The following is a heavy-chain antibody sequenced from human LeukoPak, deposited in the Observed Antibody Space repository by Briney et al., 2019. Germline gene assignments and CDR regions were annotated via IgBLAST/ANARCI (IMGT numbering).Heavy chain of an antibody. D-gene: IGHD1-26*01. CDR1: GFTVSSNY. J-gene: IGHJ4*02. Sequence: GGSLRLSCAASGFTVSSNYMSWVRQAPGKGLEWVSVIYSGGSTYYADSVKGRFTISRDNSKNTLYLQMNSLRAEDTAVYYCAKLAAKDIRPIDYWGQGTLVTVSS. CDR2: IYSGGST. CDR3: AKLAAKDIRPIDY. V-gene: IGHV3-53*01.